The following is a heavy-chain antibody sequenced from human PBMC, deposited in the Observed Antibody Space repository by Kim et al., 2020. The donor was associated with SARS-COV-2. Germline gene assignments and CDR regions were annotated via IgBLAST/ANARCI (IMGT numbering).Heavy chain of an antibody. CDR3: ARERGAVAPGYVDY. V-gene: IGHV3-11*01. D-gene: IGHD6-19*01. J-gene: IGHJ4*02. Sequence: YADSVKGRFTISRENDKNSLYLQMNSVSAEDTAVYYCARERGAVAPGYVDYWGQGTLVTVSS.